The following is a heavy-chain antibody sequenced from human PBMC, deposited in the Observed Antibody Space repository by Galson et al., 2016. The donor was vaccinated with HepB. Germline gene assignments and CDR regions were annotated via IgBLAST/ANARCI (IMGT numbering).Heavy chain of an antibody. CDR1: GFTFSSHA. Sequence: SLRLSCAASGFTFSSHAMSWVRQAPGKGLEWVSGISGPGGSTDYAGSVKGRFTISRDNSKNTLYLQMNSLRAEDTALYYCARYEAPSYYYFMDVWGKGTTVTVSS. J-gene: IGHJ6*03. CDR2: ISGPGGST. D-gene: IGHD2-15*01. V-gene: IGHV3-23*01. CDR3: ARYEAPSYYYFMDV.